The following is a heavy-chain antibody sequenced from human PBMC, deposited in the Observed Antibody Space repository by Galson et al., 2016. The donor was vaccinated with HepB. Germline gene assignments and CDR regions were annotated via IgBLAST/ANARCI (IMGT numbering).Heavy chain of an antibody. CDR3: ARAGEFSGYDFPDC. CDR1: GFTFSSYN. CDR2: IYSGGSI. D-gene: IGHD5-12*01. Sequence: SLRLSCAASGFTFSSYNMNWVRQAPGKGLEWVSVIYSGGSINYADAVKGRFTISGDKSKNTLYLEMNNLSVEDTAFYYCARAGEFSGYDFPDCWGQGTLVTVSA. V-gene: IGHV3-53*01. J-gene: IGHJ4*02.